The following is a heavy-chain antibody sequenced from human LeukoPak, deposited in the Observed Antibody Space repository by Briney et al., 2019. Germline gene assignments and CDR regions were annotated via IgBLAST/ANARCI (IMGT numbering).Heavy chain of an antibody. V-gene: IGHV3-66*01. CDR3: ASGIEVGPIYFDY. D-gene: IGHD6-19*01. CDR1: GFTVSSKY. Sequence: PGGSLRLSCAASGFTVSSKYMSWVRQAPGKGLEWVSVIYSGGNTYYADSVKGRFTISRDNPKNTVNLQMNSLRAEDTAVYYCASGIEVGPIYFDYWGQGTLVTVSS. J-gene: IGHJ4*02. CDR2: IYSGGNT.